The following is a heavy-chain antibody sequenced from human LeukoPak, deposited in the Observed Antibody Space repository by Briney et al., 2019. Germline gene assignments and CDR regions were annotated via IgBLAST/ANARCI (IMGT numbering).Heavy chain of an antibody. CDR2: ISSSSSYI. D-gene: IGHD2-8*01. J-gene: IGHJ3*02. Sequence: PGGSLRLSCAASGFRFSNSWMYWVRQGPGKGLEWVSSISSSSSYIYYADSVKGRFIISRDNAKNTLYLQMNSLRTEDTAVYYCAREYNGGPKQTDAFDIWGQGTMVTVSS. CDR3: AREYNGGPKQTDAFDI. V-gene: IGHV3-21*01. CDR1: GFRFSNSW.